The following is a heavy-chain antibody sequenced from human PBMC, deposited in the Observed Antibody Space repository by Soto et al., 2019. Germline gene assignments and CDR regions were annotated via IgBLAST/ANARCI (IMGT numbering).Heavy chain of an antibody. D-gene: IGHD2-2*01. CDR1: GGSISSGVFY. V-gene: IGHV4-31*03. CDR3: ARESRYHSDAFEV. Sequence: QVQLQESGPGLVKPSQTLSLTCTVSGGSISSGVFYWSWIRQHPGKGLEWIGYIHYSGSTYYNPSLKSRITISVDTSKNEFSLKLSSVTAADTAVYYCARESRYHSDAFEVWGQGTTVTVSS. J-gene: IGHJ3*01. CDR2: IHYSGST.